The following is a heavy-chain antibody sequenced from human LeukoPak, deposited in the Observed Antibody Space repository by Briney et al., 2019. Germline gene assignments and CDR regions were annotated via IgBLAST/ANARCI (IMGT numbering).Heavy chain of an antibody. CDR2: ISSSSSYI. J-gene: IGHJ4*02. V-gene: IGHV3-21*01. D-gene: IGHD6-6*01. CDR1: GFTFSSYS. Sequence: GGSLRLFCAASGFTFSSYSMNWVRKAPGKGLEWVSSISSSSSYIYYADSVKGRFTISRDNAKNSLYLQMNSLRAEDTAVYYCARGDSSSSGFDYWGQGTLVTVSS. CDR3: ARGDSSSSGFDY.